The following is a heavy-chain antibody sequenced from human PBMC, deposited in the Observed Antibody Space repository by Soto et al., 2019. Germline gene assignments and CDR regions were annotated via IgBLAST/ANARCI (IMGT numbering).Heavy chain of an antibody. Sequence: QVQLVQSGAEVKMPGASVKVSCKASVDTFTTYGISWVRQAPGQGLEWMGWISGHNDNTKYAQKFQGRVIMTADTSTSTAYLELRTLTSDDTAVYYCAREYCTSTSCYGVDYWGQGTLVTVSS. CDR3: AREYCTSTSCYGVDY. CDR2: ISGHNDNT. D-gene: IGHD2-2*01. CDR1: VDTFTTYG. J-gene: IGHJ4*02. V-gene: IGHV1-18*01.